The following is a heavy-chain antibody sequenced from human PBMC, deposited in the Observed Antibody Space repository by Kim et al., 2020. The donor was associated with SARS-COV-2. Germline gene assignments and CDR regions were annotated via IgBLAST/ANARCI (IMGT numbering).Heavy chain of an antibody. V-gene: IGHV1-46*01. J-gene: IGHJ4*02. D-gene: IGHD2-15*01. CDR3: AREGCSGGSCYRYFDY. Sequence: KFQGRVTMTRDTSTSTVYMELSSLRSEDTAVYYCAREGCSGGSCYRYFDYWGQGTLVTVSS.